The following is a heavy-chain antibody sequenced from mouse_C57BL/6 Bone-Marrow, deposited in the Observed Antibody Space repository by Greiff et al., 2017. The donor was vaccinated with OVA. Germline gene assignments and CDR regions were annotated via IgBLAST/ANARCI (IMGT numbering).Heavy chain of an antibody. J-gene: IGHJ2*01. CDR3: TTYGWGFDY. V-gene: IGHV14-4*01. D-gene: IGHD1-1*01. CDR1: GFNIKDDY. CDR2: IDHENGDT. Sequence: LQESGAELVRPGASVKLSCTASGFNIKDDYMHWVKQRPEQGLEWIGWIDHENGDTEYASKFQGKAPIPADTSSNTPYLQLSSLTSEDTAVYYCTTYGWGFDYWGQGTTLTVSS.